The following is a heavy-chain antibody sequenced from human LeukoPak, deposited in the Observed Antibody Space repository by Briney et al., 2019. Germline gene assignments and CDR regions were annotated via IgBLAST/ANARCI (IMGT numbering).Heavy chain of an antibody. V-gene: IGHV3-7*01. J-gene: IGHJ4*02. Sequence: PGGSLRLSCAGSGFTFSGYWMNWVRQALGKGLEWVANINQNGGEKYYVDSVKGRFTISRDNGKNSLYLQMNSLRAEDTAVYYCARYRHLGYWGQGTLVTVSS. CDR1: GFTFSGYW. CDR3: ARYRHLGY. CDR2: INQNGGEK.